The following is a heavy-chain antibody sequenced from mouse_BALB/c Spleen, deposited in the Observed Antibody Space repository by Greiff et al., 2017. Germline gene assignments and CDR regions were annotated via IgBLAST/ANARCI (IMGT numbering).Heavy chain of an antibody. J-gene: IGHJ4*01. Sequence: VMLVESGPGLVAPSQSLSITCTVSGFSLSRYSVHWVRQPPGKGLEWLGMIWGGGSTDYNSALKSRLSISKDNSKSQVFLKMNSLQTDDTAMYYCARNEAVVEVYAMDYWGQGTSVTVSS. D-gene: IGHD1-1*01. CDR1: GFSLSRYS. CDR3: ARNEAVVEVYAMDY. CDR2: IWGGGST. V-gene: IGHV2-6-4*01.